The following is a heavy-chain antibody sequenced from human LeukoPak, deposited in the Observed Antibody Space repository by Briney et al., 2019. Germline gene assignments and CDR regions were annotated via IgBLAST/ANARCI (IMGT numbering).Heavy chain of an antibody. CDR1: GFTFSKFA. CDR3: AKDSGLIVVSIGPFDY. D-gene: IGHD3-22*01. CDR2: VSYDGSYK. J-gene: IGHJ4*02. Sequence: GGSLRLSCAAAGFTFSKFAMHWVRQAPGKGLEWVAVVSYDGSYKYYADSVKGRFTIPRDNSKNTLYLQMNSLRADDSAIYSCAKDSGLIVVSIGPFDYWGQGTLVTVSS. V-gene: IGHV3-30*04.